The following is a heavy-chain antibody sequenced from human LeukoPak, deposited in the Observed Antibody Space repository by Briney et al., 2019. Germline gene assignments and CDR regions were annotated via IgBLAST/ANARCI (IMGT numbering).Heavy chain of an antibody. CDR3: ARGYAGDYDFWSGRYYYYMDV. D-gene: IGHD3-3*01. V-gene: IGHV4-34*01. CDR2: INHSGST. CDR1: GGSFSGYY. J-gene: IGHJ6*03. Sequence: PSETLSLTCAVYGGSFSGYYWSWIRQPPGKGLEWIGEINHSGSTNYNPSLKSRVTISVDTSKHQFSLKLSSVTTADTAVYYCARGYAGDYDFWSGRYYYYMDVWGKGTTVTVSS.